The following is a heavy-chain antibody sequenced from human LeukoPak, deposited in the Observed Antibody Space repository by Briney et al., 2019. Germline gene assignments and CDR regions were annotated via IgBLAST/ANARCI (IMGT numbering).Heavy chain of an antibody. Sequence: PGGSRRLSCAASGFTFSNAWMSWVRQAPGKGLEWVGRIKSKTDGWTTDYAAPVKGRFTISRDDSKNTLYLQMNSLKTEDTAVYYCTTRYDSSGYTDYWGQGTLVTVSS. CDR2: IKSKTDGWTT. CDR3: TTRYDSSGYTDY. CDR1: GFTFSNAW. V-gene: IGHV3-15*01. J-gene: IGHJ4*02. D-gene: IGHD3-22*01.